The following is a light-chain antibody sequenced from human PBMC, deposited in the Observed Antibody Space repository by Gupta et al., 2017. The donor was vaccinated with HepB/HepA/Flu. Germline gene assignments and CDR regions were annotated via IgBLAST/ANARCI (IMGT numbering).Light chain of an antibody. CDR3: MQSLQLPRT. V-gene: IGKV2D-29*01. CDR2: EVS. CDR1: QSLLHSSGRTF. Sequence: DIVMTQTPLSLSVTPGQPASISCKSSQSLLHSSGRTFFYWFLRKPGQPPQLLIYEVSNRFSGVPERLSGSWSGTDFTLKFSRVEAEDVGVYYYMQSLQLPRTFGQGTKVEIK. J-gene: IGKJ1*01.